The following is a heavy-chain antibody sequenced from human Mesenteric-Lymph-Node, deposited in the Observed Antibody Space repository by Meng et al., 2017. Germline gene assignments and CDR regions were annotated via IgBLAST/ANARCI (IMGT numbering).Heavy chain of an antibody. Sequence: GESLKISCAASGFTFSSSAMTWVRQAPGKGLEWVSGLSGSGGGTYYADSVKGRFTISRDNSKNTLYLQMNSLRAEDTAVYYCAKSEQWLVDYFDYWGQGTLVTVSS. CDR1: GFTFSSSA. CDR3: AKSEQWLVDYFDY. J-gene: IGHJ4*02. V-gene: IGHV3-23*01. CDR2: LSGSGGGT. D-gene: IGHD6-19*01.